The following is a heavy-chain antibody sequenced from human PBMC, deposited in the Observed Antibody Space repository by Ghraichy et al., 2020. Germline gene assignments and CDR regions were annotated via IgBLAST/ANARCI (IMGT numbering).Heavy chain of an antibody. CDR1: GYTFITYD. J-gene: IGHJ6*02. CDR3: ARSRGGAVHVYYNYNMDV. Sequence: ASVKVSCKASGYTFITYDINWVRQAPGQGLEWMGWISAYKGNTDYAQKFQGRVTMTTDTSRSTAYMELRSLRSDDTAVYYCARSRGGAVHVYYNYNMDVWGQGTTVTV. V-gene: IGHV1-18*01. D-gene: IGHD3-10*01. CDR2: ISAYKGNT.